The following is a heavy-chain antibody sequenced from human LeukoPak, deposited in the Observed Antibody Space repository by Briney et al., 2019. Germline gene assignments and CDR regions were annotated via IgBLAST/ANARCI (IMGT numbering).Heavy chain of an antibody. CDR3: ARLYSGSYIY. V-gene: IGHV4-39*01. D-gene: IGHD1-26*01. J-gene: IGHJ4*02. CDR1: GGSISSSSYY. Sequence: PSETLSLTCTVSGGSISSSSYYWGWVRQPRGKGLEWIGSIYYSGSTYYNPSLKSRVTISVDTSKNQFSLKLSSVTAADTAVYYCARLYSGSYIYWGQGTLVTVSS. CDR2: IYYSGST.